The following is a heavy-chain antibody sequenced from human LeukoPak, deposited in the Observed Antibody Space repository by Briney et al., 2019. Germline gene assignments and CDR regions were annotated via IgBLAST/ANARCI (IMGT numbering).Heavy chain of an antibody. D-gene: IGHD3-3*01. J-gene: IGHJ6*03. Sequence: SETLSLTCTVSGGSISSYYWSWIRQPAGKGLEWIGRIYTSGSTNYNPSLKSRATMSVDTSKNQLSLKLSSVTAADTAVYYCAREFYYDFWSGYPNYYYYYMDVWGKGTTVTVSS. CDR2: IYTSGST. V-gene: IGHV4-4*07. CDR1: GGSISSYY. CDR3: AREFYYDFWSGYPNYYYYYMDV.